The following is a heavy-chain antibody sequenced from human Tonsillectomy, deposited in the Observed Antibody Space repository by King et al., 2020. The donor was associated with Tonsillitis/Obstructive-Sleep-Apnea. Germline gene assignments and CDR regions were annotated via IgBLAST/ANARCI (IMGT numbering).Heavy chain of an antibody. D-gene: IGHD1-1*01. Sequence: VQLVESGGGLVQPGRSLRLPCTASGFTFGDYAMSWVRQAPGEGLEWVGFIRSKAYGGTTEYAASVKGRFTISRDDSKSIAYLQMNSLKIEDTAVYYCATLQLERLGLYYYYMDVWGKGTTVTVSS. CDR2: IRSKAYGGTT. V-gene: IGHV3-49*04. CDR1: GFTFGDYA. J-gene: IGHJ6*03. CDR3: ATLQLERLGLYYYYMDV.